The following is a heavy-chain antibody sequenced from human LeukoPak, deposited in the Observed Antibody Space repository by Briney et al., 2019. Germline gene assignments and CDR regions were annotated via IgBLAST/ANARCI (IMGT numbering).Heavy chain of an antibody. CDR1: GYTFTGYY. J-gene: IGHJ4*02. V-gene: IGHV1-18*04. D-gene: IGHD1-14*01. Sequence: GASVKVSCKASGYTFTGYYMHWVRQAPGQGLEWMGWINPNSGNTNYAQKLQGRVTMTTDTSTSTAYMELRSLRSDDTAVYYCARGHHPPGPDDYWGQGTLVTVSS. CDR3: ARGHHPPGPDDY. CDR2: INPNSGNT.